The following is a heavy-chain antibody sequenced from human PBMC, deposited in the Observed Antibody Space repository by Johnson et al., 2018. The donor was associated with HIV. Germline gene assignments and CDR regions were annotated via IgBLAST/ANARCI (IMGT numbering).Heavy chain of an antibody. CDR3: ARLRSPDAFDI. D-gene: IGHD2-15*01. CDR1: GFTFSSYA. CDR2: ISGSGGYT. V-gene: IGHV3-23*04. Sequence: EQLVESGGGVVQPGTSLRLSCAASGFTFSSYAMSWVRQAPGKGLEWVSAISGSGGYTYYADSVKGRFTISRDNSKNTLYLQMGSLRAEDMGVYYCARLRSPDAFDIWGQGTMVTVSS. J-gene: IGHJ3*02.